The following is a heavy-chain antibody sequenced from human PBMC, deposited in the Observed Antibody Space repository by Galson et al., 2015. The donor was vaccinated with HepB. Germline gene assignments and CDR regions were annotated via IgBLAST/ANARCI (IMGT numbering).Heavy chain of an antibody. Sequence: SLRLSCAASGFTFSDYTMHWVRQAPGKGLEWVSLISWDGGSIFYADSVKGRFTISRDNSKNSLYLQMNRLRSEDTALYYCAKDPLGETSNCPDAWGQGTLVTVSS. D-gene: IGHD3-16*01. CDR3: AKDPLGETSNCPDA. CDR1: GFTFSDYT. J-gene: IGHJ5*02. V-gene: IGHV3-43*01. CDR2: ISWDGGSI.